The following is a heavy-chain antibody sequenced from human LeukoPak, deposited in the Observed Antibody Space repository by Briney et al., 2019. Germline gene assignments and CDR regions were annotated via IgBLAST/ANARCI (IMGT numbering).Heavy chain of an antibody. CDR2: IYTGGNT. V-gene: IGHV3-66*01. CDR3: ARGQIDLLRNYFDS. J-gene: IGHJ4*02. CDR1: GFIVSHKY. D-gene: IGHD3-22*01. Sequence: GGSLRLSCAASGFIVSHKYMAWVRQAPGKGLEWLSIIYTGGNTVSAESVKGRYIISRDNSRNTVHLQMNSLRDDDTAVYYCARGQIDLLRNYFDSWGPGTLVAVSS.